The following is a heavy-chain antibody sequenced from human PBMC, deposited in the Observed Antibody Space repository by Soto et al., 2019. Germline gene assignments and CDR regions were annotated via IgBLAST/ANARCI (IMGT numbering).Heavy chain of an antibody. CDR3: ARGPSVVRYFDWLPNNHWFAP. CDR1: GYTFTSYD. D-gene: IGHD3-9*01. CDR2: VNPNRGST. V-gene: IGHV1-8*01. Sequence: QVQLVQSGAEVKKPGASVKVSCKASGYTFTSYDIYWVRQATGQGLEWMGWVNPNRGSTGYAQKFQGRVTMTRDTSITTAYMELSNLRSDDTAVYLCARGPSVVRYFDWLPNNHWFAPWGQGTLVTVSS. J-gene: IGHJ5*02.